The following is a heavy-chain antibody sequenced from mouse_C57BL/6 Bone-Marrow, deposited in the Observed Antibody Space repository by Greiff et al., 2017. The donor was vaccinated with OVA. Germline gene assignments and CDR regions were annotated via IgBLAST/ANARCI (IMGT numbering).Heavy chain of an antibody. J-gene: IGHJ3*01. D-gene: IGHD2-2*01. V-gene: IGHV1-22*01. CDR2: INPNNGGT. CDR1: GYTFTDYN. Sequence: EVQLQQSGPELVKPGASVKMSCKASGYTFTDYNMHWVKQSPGKSLEWIGNINPNNGGTSYNQQFKGKATLTVNKSSSPAYMQLSSLTSEVSAVYYCARFWLRRRAWFAYWGQGTLVTVSA. CDR3: ARFWLRRRAWFAY.